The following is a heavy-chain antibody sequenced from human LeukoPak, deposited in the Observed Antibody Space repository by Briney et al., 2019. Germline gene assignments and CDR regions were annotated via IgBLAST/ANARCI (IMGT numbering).Heavy chain of an antibody. CDR1: GYTFTIYA. J-gene: IGHJ4*02. CDR2: INAGNGNT. V-gene: IGHV1-3*01. D-gene: IGHD3-10*01. CDR3: ARDRTDDYYGSGSYGPDY. Sequence: AASVKVSYKASGYTFTIYAMQWVRQAPGQRREWMGGINAGNGNTKYSQKFQGRVTITRDTSPSTAYMELSSLRSEDTAVYYCARDRTDDYYGSGSYGPDYWGQGTLVTVSS.